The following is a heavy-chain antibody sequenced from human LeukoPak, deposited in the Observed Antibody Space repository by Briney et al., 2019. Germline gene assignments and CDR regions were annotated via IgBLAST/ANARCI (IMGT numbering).Heavy chain of an antibody. CDR1: RGSPSRTY. D-gene: IGHD1-20*01. Sequence: PSETLSLTRTVPRGSPSRTYWRSVSERPGRGLRRVGYIYDSGSTNYTPSLKSRVTISVDTSKNQLSLKLSSVTAADTAVYYCARVSWGMTGAFDIWGQGTMVTVSS. CDR3: ARVSWGMTGAFDI. CDR2: IYDSGST. V-gene: IGHV4-59*01. J-gene: IGHJ3*02.